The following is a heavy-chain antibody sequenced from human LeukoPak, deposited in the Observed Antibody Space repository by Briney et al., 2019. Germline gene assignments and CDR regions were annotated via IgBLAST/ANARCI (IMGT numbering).Heavy chain of an antibody. J-gene: IGHJ4*02. CDR1: GASINSHY. CDR2: IYISGST. D-gene: IGHD2-15*01. V-gene: IGHV4-4*07. Sequence: PSETLSLTCTVSGASINSHYWSWIRQPAGKGLEWIGRIYISGSTNYNSSLQSRVTMSVDTSKNQFSLKLTSVTAADTAVYYCARALNPLPGSYYFDYWGQGTLVTVSS. CDR3: ARALNPLPGSYYFDY.